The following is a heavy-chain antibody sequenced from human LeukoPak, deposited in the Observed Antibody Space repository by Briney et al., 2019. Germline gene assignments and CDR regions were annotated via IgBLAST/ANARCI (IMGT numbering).Heavy chain of an antibody. J-gene: IGHJ3*02. V-gene: IGHV4-4*07. D-gene: IGHD5-12*01. CDR3: ARGIVATTFNDAFDI. CDR2: IYTSGST. CDR1: GGSISSYY. Sequence: SETLSLTCTVSGGSISSYYWSWIRQPAGKGLEWIGPIYTSGSTNYNPSLKSRVTMSVDTSKNQFSLKLSSVTAADTAVYYCARGIVATTFNDAFDIWGQGTMVTVSP.